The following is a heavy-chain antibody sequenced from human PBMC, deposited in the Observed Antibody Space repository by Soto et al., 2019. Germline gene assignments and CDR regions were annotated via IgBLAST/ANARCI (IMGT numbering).Heavy chain of an antibody. D-gene: IGHD2-2*03. CDR1: GYTFTSYD. CDR3: ARGRGYCSSTSCRRWFDP. CDR2: MNPNSGNT. V-gene: IGHV1-8*01. Sequence: GASVKVSCKASGYTFTSYDINWVRQATGQGLEWMGWMNPNSGNTGYAQKFQGRVTMTRNTSISTAYMELSSLRSEDTAVYYFARGRGYCSSTSCRRWFDPWGQGTLVTVSS. J-gene: IGHJ5*02.